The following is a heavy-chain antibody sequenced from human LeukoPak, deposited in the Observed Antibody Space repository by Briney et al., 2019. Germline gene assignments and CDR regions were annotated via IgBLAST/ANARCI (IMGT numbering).Heavy chain of an antibody. D-gene: IGHD1-1*01. CDR3: ARGGGKYTPRALIFVSFDS. J-gene: IGHJ4*02. CDR2: ISVYNDKT. V-gene: IGHV1-18*01. CDR1: GYTFATHR. Sequence: ASVKVSCKTSGYTFATHRIIWLRQAPGQGLEWVGSISVYNDKTTSAQRVQDRVSMTADTSTDTAYMELRRLTSDDTAVYYCARGGGKYTPRALIFVSFDSWGQGTLVSVSS.